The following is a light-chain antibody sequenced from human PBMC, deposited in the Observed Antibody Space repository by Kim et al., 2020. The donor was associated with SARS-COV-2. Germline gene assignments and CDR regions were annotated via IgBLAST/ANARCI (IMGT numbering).Light chain of an antibody. Sequence: EIVLTQSPGTLSLSPGERATLSCRASQSISSSYLAWYQQRLGQAPRLLIYGASSRPTDIPDRFSGSGSGTDFTLTINTLEPEDFALYYCQQFGSSPFTFGQGTKLEI. CDR3: QQFGSSPFT. CDR1: QSISSSY. CDR2: GAS. J-gene: IGKJ2*01. V-gene: IGKV3-20*01.